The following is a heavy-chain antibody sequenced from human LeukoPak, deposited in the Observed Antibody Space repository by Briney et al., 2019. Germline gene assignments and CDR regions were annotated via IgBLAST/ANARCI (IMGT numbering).Heavy chain of an antibody. CDR2: ISSSGSTI. Sequence: GGSLRLSCAASGFTFSDYYMSWIRQAPGKGLEWVSYISSSGSTIYYADSVKGRFTISRDNAKNSLYLQMNSLRAEDTAVYYCARSPTVVRPNWFDPWGQGTLVTVSS. CDR3: ARSPTVVRPNWFDP. V-gene: IGHV3-11*01. CDR1: GFTFSDYY. J-gene: IGHJ5*02. D-gene: IGHD4-23*01.